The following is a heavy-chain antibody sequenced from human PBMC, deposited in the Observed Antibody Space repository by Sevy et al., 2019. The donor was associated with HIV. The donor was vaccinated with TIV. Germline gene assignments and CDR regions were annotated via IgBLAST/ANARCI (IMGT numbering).Heavy chain of an antibody. J-gene: IGHJ5*02. CDR2: IYTSGST. D-gene: IGHD6-19*01. V-gene: IGHV4-61*02. CDR3: ARASSSGWYNGWFDP. CDR1: GGSISSGSHY. Sequence: SETLSLTCTVSGGSISSGSHYWSWIRQPAGKGLEWIGRIYTSGSTNYNPSLKSRVTISVDTAKNQFSLKLGSVTAADTAVYYCARASSSGWYNGWFDPWGQGTLVTVSS.